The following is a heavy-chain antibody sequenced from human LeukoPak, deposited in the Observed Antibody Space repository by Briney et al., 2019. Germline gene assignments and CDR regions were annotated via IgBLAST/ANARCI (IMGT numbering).Heavy chain of an antibody. J-gene: IGHJ5*02. CDR3: ARPGFGYYYGSGRQNWFDP. V-gene: IGHV4-34*01. D-gene: IGHD3-10*01. Sequence: PSETLSLTCAVYGGSFSGYYWSWIRQPPGKGLEWIGEINHSGSTNYNPPLKSRVTISVDTSKNQFSLKLSSVTAADTAVYYCARPGFGYYYGSGRQNWFDPWGQGTLVTVSS. CDR1: GGSFSGYY. CDR2: INHSGST.